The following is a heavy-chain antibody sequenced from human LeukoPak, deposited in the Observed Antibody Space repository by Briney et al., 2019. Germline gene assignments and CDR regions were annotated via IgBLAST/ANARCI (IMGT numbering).Heavy chain of an antibody. CDR2: ISSSSSYI. D-gene: IGHD4-11*01. CDR1: GFTFSSYS. Sequence: SGGSLRLSCAASGFTFSSYSMNWVRQAPGKGLEWVSSISSSSSYIYYADSVKGRFTISRDNAKNSLYLQMNSLRAEDTAVYYCARDGGSTVTTFGDYWGQGTLVTVSS. J-gene: IGHJ4*02. CDR3: ARDGGSTVTTFGDY. V-gene: IGHV3-21*01.